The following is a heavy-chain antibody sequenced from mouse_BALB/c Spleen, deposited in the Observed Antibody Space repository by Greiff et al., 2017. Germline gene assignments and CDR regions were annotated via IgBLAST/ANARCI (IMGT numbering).Heavy chain of an antibody. V-gene: IGHV1S137*01. D-gene: IGHD1-1*01. CDR1: GYTFTDYA. CDR2: ISTYYGDA. J-gene: IGHJ4*01. CDR3: ARSLSYYGSSFYAMDY. Sequence: QVQLQQSGAELVRPGVSVKISCKGSGYTFTDYAMHWVKQSHAKSLEWIGVISTYYGDASYNQKFKGKATMTVDKSSSTAYMELARLTSEDSAIYYCARSLSYYGSSFYAMDYWGQGTSVTVSS.